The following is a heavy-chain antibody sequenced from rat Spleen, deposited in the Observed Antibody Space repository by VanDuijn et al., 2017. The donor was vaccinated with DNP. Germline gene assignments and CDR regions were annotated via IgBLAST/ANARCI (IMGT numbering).Heavy chain of an antibody. CDR3: ARVAYTHAMDA. CDR1: GFNFNDYW. Sequence: EVRLVESGGGLVQPGRSLKLSCAASGFNFNDYWMAWVRQAPGKGLEWIGEINKDGSTINYTPSLKDKFTISRDNVQETLYLEKSKLGSEDTAIYYCARVAYTHAMDAWGQGTSVTVSS. CDR2: INKDGSTI. V-gene: IGHV4-2*01. D-gene: IGHD1-5*01. J-gene: IGHJ4*01.